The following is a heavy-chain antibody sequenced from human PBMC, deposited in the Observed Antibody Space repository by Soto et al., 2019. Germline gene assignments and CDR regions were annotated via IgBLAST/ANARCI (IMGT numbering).Heavy chain of an antibody. CDR3: ARDGGYSRGFHYYGMDV. V-gene: IGHV4-61*08. J-gene: IGHJ6*02. CDR2: IYYNGNT. D-gene: IGHD5-18*01. Sequence: TSETLSLTCTVSGHSVSSAGYYWSWIRQPPGKELEWIGYIYYNGNTDYNPSLKSRVTISLDTSKNQFSLKVSSVIAADTAVYYCARDGGYSRGFHYYGMDVWGQGTTVTVSS. CDR1: GHSVSSAGYY.